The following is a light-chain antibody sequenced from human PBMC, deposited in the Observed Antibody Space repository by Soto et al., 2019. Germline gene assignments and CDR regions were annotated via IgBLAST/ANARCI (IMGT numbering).Light chain of an antibody. Sequence: DIVMTQSPLSLPVTPGEPASISCRSSQSLLHSNGYNYLDWYLQKPGQSPQLLIYLGSNRASGVPDRFSGSGSGTDFTLKISRVEAEDVGVYSGMQALQTPFTFGPGTKVDSK. CDR2: LGS. CDR3: MQALQTPFT. CDR1: QSLLHSNGYNY. V-gene: IGKV2-28*01. J-gene: IGKJ3*01.